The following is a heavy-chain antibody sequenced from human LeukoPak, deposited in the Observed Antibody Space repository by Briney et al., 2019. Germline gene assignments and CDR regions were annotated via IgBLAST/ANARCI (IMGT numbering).Heavy chain of an antibody. V-gene: IGHV1-18*01. CDR3: ARATSSIAARAYYYYYYMDV. CDR1: GYTFSSYG. Sequence: APVKVSCKASGYTFSSYGISWVRQAPGQGLEWMGWISAYNGNTNYAQKVQRRVTMTTDTSTSTAYMEVRSLRSDDTAGYYCARATSSIAARAYYYYYYMDVWGKGTTVTVSS. J-gene: IGHJ6*03. D-gene: IGHD6-6*01. CDR2: ISAYNGNT.